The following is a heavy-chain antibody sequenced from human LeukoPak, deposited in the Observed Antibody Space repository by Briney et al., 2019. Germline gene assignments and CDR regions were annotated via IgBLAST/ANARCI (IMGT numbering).Heavy chain of an antibody. CDR1: GFTFSSYW. V-gene: IGHV3-7*04. CDR2: INEDESER. J-gene: IGHJ4*02. Sequence: GGSLRLSCAASGFTFSSYWMTWVRQAPGRWLEWVANINEDESERYYVDSVKGRFTISRDNAKNSLYLQMNFLRAEDTAVYYCARVQIYGSRSYYRALDYWGQGTLVTVSS. D-gene: IGHD3-10*01. CDR3: ARVQIYGSRSYYRALDY.